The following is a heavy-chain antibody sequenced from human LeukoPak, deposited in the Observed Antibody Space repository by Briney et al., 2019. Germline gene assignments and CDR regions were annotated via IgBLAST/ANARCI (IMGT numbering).Heavy chain of an antibody. V-gene: IGHV4-59*08. CDR1: GGSITSYY. Sequence: SETLSLTCTVSGGSITSYYWTWIRQPPGKGLEWIGYIFYSGSTNYKPSLKSRVTMSVDTSTNQFSLKLSSVTAADTAVYYCARLGSGSSRKGLDYWGQGVLVTVSS. J-gene: IGHJ4*02. D-gene: IGHD1-26*01. CDR2: IFYSGST. CDR3: ARLGSGSSRKGLDY.